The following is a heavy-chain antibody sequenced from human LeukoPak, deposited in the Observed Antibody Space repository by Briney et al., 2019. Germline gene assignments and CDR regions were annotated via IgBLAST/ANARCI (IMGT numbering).Heavy chain of an antibody. CDR3: ARVGRFYSSVYYFDY. CDR1: GGSFSVYY. D-gene: IGHD1-26*01. CDR2: INHSGST. V-gene: IGHV4-34*01. Sequence: SQTLSLTCAVYGGSFSVYYWSWIRQPPGKGLEWIGEINHSGSTNYNPSLKSRVTISVDTSKNQFSLKLSSVTAADTAVYYCARVGRFYSSVYYFDYWGQGTLVTVSS. J-gene: IGHJ4*02.